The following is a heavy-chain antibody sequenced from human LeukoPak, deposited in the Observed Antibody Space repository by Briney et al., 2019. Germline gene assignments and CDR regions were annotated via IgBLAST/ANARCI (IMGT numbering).Heavy chain of an antibody. CDR2: ISGSGNGT. CDR1: GFTFRTYA. CDR3: AKRTMTAFDS. J-gene: IGHJ4*02. V-gene: IGHV3-23*01. D-gene: IGHD2-21*02. Sequence: GGSLRLSCTASGFTFRTYAMNWVRQAPGKGLEWLSGISGSGNGTYYADSVKGRFTISRDNSKNMVYLQMNSLTVEDAATYYCAKRTMTAFDSWGQGTLLIVSS.